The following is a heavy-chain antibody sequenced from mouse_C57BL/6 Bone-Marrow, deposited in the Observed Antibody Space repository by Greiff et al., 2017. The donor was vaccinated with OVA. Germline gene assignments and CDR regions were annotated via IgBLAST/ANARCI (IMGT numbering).Heavy chain of an antibody. V-gene: IGHV2-6*01. CDR2: IWGVGST. J-gene: IGHJ3*01. CDR1: GFSLTSYG. CDR3: ASEGYDGEASWFAY. Sequence: VAPSQSLSITCTVSGFSLTSYGVDWVRQSPGKGLEWLGVIWGVGSTNYNSALKSRLSISKDNSKSQVFLKMNSLQTDDTAMYYCASEGYDGEASWFAYWGQGTLVTVSA. D-gene: IGHD2-2*01.